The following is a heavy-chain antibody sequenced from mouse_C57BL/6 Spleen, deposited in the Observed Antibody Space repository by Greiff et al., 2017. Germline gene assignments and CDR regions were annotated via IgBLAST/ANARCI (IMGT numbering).Heavy chain of an antibody. CDR1: GFTFSDYG. Sequence: EVQGVESGGGLVKPGGSLKLSCAASGFTFSDYGMHWVRQAPEKGLEWVAYISSGSSTIYYADTVKGRFTISSDNAKNTLFLQMTSLRSEDTAMYYCARPYYYGSSHPFAYWGQGTLVTVSA. D-gene: IGHD1-1*01. V-gene: IGHV5-17*01. CDR3: ARPYYYGSSHPFAY. J-gene: IGHJ3*01. CDR2: ISSGSSTI.